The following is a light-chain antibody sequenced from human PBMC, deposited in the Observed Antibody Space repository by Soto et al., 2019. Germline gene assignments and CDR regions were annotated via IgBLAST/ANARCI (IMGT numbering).Light chain of an antibody. CDR1: QSVSKC. CDR3: QQYNRWPLT. CDR2: DTS. V-gene: IGKV3D-15*01. Sequence: EIVITQSPATLSVSPGERATLACRASQSVSKCLAWYQQSPGQAPRLLIYDTSNRATGIPARFSGSGSGTEFTLTISSLQSEDFAVYYCQQYNRWPLTFGGGTKVDIK. J-gene: IGKJ4*01.